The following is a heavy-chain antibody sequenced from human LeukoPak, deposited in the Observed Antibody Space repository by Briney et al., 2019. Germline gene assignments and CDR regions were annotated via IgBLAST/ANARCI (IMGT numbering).Heavy chain of an antibody. CDR2: IYYSGST. CDR3: ARGPYYYDSSGYPGGYDY. V-gene: IGHV4-59*12. CDR1: GGSISSYY. D-gene: IGHD3-22*01. J-gene: IGHJ4*02. Sequence: SETLSLTCTVSGGSISSYYWSWIRQPPGKGLEWIGYIYYSGSTNYNPSLKSRVTISVDTSKNQFSLKLSSVTAADTAVYYCARGPYYYDSSGYPGGYDYWGQGTLVTVSS.